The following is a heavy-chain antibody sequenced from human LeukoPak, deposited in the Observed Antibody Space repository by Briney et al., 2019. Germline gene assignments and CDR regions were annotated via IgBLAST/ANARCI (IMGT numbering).Heavy chain of an antibody. D-gene: IGHD4-17*01. V-gene: IGHV4-30-2*01. CDR3: ARGYGDSGYYFDY. Sequence: SETLSLTCAVSGGSISSGGYSWGWIRQPPGKGLEWIGYIYHSGSTYYNPSLKSRVTISVDRSKNQFSLKLSSVTAADTAVYYCARGYGDSGYYFDYWGQGTLVTVSS. CDR1: GGSISSGGYS. CDR2: IYHSGST. J-gene: IGHJ4*02.